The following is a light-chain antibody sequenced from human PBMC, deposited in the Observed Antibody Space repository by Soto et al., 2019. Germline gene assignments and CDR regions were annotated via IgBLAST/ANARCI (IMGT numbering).Light chain of an antibody. V-gene: IGKV1-33*01. J-gene: IGKJ4*01. Sequence: DIQMTQSPSSVSASVGDRVTITCQASQDISNYLNWYQQKPGKAPKLLIYDASNLETGVPSRFSGSGSGTDFTFTISSLQPEDIATYYCQQYDNLPALTFGGGTKVDIK. CDR3: QQYDNLPALT. CDR1: QDISNY. CDR2: DAS.